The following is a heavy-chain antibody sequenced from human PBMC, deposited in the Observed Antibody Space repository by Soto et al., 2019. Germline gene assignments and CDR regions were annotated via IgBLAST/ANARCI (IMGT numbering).Heavy chain of an antibody. CDR1: GGTFSSYA. V-gene: IGHV1-69*12. Sequence: QVQLVQSGAEVKKPGSSVKVSCKASGGTFSSYAISWVRQAPGQGIEWMGGIIPIFGTANYAQKFQGIVTITADEATSTAYMELSSLRSEDTAVYYCAREAGGWGGGSCYWGWFDPSGQGTLVTVSS. D-gene: IGHD2-15*01. CDR2: IIPIFGTA. J-gene: IGHJ5*02. CDR3: AREAGGWGGGSCYWGWFDP.